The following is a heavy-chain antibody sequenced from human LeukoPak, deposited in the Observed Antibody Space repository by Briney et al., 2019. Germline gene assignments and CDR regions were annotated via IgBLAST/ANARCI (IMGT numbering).Heavy chain of an antibody. J-gene: IGHJ4*02. D-gene: IGHD1-26*01. CDR2: ISAYNGNT. Sequence: ASVKVSCKASGYTFTSYGISWVRQAPGQGLEWMGRISAYNGNTNYAQKLQGRVTMTTDTSTSTAYMELRSLRSDDTAVYYCASARHSGSYFRFDYWGQGTLVTVSS. CDR3: ASARHSGSYFRFDY. CDR1: GYTFTSYG. V-gene: IGHV1-18*01.